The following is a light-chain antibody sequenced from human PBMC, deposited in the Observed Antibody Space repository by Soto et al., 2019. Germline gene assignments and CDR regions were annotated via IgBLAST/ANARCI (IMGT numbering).Light chain of an antibody. CDR1: QSVSSS. CDR2: GAS. CDR3: QHRTNWEYT. V-gene: IGKV3-11*01. Sequence: EIVLTQSPATLSLSPGERATLSCRASQSVSSSLAWYRQKPGQAPRLLIYGASKRAPGIPVRFSASGSGTDFTLTISSLEPEDFAVYSCQHRTNWEYTFGQGTKLEIK. J-gene: IGKJ2*01.